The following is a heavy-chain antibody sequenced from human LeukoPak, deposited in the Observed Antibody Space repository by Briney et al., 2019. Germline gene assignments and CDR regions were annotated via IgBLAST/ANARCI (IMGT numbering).Heavy chain of an antibody. V-gene: IGHV1-2*02. Sequence: ASVKVSCKASGYTFTGYYMHWVRQAPGQGLAWMGWIDPNSGGTNYAQKFQGRVTMTRDTSISTAYMELSRLRSDDTAVYYCARDDYSLSGGDYWGQGTLVTVSS. D-gene: IGHD2/OR15-2a*01. CDR1: GYTFTGYY. J-gene: IGHJ4*02. CDR2: IDPNSGGT. CDR3: ARDDYSLSGGDY.